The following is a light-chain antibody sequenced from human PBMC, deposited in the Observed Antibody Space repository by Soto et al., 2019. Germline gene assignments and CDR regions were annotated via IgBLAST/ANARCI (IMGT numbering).Light chain of an antibody. V-gene: IGKV1-9*01. J-gene: IGKJ5*01. CDR1: QGISSY. CDR3: QQLDSYPIT. Sequence: IQLTHSPSSLSASVGDRVTITCRASQGISSYLAWYQQKPGKAPNLLIYAASTLQSGVPSRFSGSGSVTDFTLTISSLQPEDFATYYCQQLDSYPITFGQGTRLEIK. CDR2: AAS.